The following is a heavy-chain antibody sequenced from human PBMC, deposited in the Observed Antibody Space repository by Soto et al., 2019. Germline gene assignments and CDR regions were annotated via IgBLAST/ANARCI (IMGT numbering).Heavy chain of an antibody. CDR2: ISSSSDTI. D-gene: IGHD6-6*01. CDR3: ARSSTFSDY. J-gene: IGHJ4*02. Sequence: GGALTLSCAPPGFTLSGYRMNWVRQAPGKGLEWVSYISSSSDTIYYADSVKGRFTISRDNAKNLLYLQMKSLRAEDTAVYYCARSSTFSDYWVQGTPVTISS. V-gene: IGHV3-48*01. CDR1: GFTLSGYR.